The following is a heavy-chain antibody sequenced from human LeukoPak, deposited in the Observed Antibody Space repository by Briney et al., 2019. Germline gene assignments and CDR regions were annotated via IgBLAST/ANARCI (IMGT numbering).Heavy chain of an antibody. J-gene: IGHJ4*02. CDR3: ARDGPSGNLH. Sequence: PGGSLRLSCAASGFTFSRFWMSWVRQAPGKGLEWVANINEGGSAKYYVDSVKGRFTISRDNAKNSLFLQMNSLRPEDTAVYYCARDGPSGNLHWGQGTLVTVSS. CDR1: GFTFSRFW. V-gene: IGHV3-7*01. CDR2: INEGGSAK. D-gene: IGHD3-10*01.